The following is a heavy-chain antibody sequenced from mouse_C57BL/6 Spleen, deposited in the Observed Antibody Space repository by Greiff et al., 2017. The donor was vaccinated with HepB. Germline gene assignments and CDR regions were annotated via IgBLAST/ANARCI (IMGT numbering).Heavy chain of an antibody. CDR1: GYTFTDYY. CDR3: ARGYYGSSSPWE. CDR2: INPNNGGT. J-gene: IGHJ2*01. V-gene: IGHV1-26*01. Sequence: EVQLQQSGPELVKPGASVKISCKASGYTFTDYYMNWVKQSHGKSLEWIGDINPNNGGTSYNQKFKGKATLTVDKSSSTAYMELRSLTSEDSAVYYCARGYYGSSSPWEWGQGTTLTVSS. D-gene: IGHD1-1*01.